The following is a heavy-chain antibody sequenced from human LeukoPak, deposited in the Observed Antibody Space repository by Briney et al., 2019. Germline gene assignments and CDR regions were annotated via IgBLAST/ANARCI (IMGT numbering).Heavy chain of an antibody. CDR2: INHSGST. CDR3: ARLAPPRGWFGELLKLDYYYYMDV. V-gene: IGHV4-34*01. Sequence: SETLSLTCAVYGGSFSGYYWSWIRQPPGKGLEWIGEINHSGSTNYNPSLRSRVTISVDTSKNQFSLKLSSVTAADTAVYYCARLAPPRGWFGELLKLDYYYYMDVWGKGTTVTVSS. CDR1: GGSFSGYY. J-gene: IGHJ6*03. D-gene: IGHD3-10*01.